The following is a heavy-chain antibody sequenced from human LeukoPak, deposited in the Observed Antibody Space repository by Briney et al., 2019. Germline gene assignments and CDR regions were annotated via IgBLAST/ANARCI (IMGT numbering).Heavy chain of an antibody. V-gene: IGHV3-23*01. CDR1: GFTFNRHG. Sequence: PGGSLRLSCAASGFTFNRHGMNWVRQAPGKGLEWVPGISPSGDILYYADSVKGQFTISRDNFKNTLYLQMNSLRAEDTAVYYCANRPPSDYWGQGTLVTVSS. J-gene: IGHJ4*02. CDR2: ISPSGDIL. CDR3: ANRPPSDY.